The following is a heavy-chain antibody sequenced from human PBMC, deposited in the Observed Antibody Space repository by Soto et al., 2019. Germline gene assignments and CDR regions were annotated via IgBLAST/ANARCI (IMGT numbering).Heavy chain of an antibody. V-gene: IGHV4-30-4*01. Sequence: PSETLSLTCTVSGRSISSVNYYWSWIRQPPGKGPEWIGYIYYSGSTYYNPSLRSRVTISVDTSKNQFSLKLSSVTAADTAVYYCARYGSGECNRGSCYSPFDYWGQGTLVTVSS. D-gene: IGHD2-15*01. J-gene: IGHJ4*02. CDR2: IYYSGST. CDR3: ARYGSGECNRGSCYSPFDY. CDR1: GRSISSVNYY.